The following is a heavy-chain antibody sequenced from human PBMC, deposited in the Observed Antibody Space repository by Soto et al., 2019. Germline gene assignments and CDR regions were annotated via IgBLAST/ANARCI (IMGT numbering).Heavy chain of an antibody. J-gene: IGHJ4*02. V-gene: IGHV3-74*01. Sequence: GGSLRLSCAASGFTFSSYWMHWVRQAPGKGLVWVSRINSDGSSTSYADSVKGRFTISRDNAKNTLHLQMNSLRAEDTAVYYCARVVGYCSGGSCPYYVDYWGQGTLVTVSS. CDR3: ARVVGYCSGGSCPYYVDY. CDR2: INSDGSST. D-gene: IGHD2-15*01. CDR1: GFTFSSYW.